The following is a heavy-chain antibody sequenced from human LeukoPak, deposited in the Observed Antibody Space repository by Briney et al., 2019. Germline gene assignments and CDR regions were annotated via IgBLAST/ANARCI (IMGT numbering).Heavy chain of an antibody. V-gene: IGHV3-7*01. CDR3: ATWRELEIFDY. D-gene: IGHD1-26*01. CDR1: GFTFSSYW. J-gene: IGHJ4*02. Sequence: GGSLRLSCAASGFTFSSYWMSWVRQAPGKGLEWVANIKQDGSEKYYVDSVEGRFTISRDNAKNSLYLQMNSLRAEDTAVYYCATWRELEIFDYWGQGTLVTVSS. CDR2: IKQDGSEK.